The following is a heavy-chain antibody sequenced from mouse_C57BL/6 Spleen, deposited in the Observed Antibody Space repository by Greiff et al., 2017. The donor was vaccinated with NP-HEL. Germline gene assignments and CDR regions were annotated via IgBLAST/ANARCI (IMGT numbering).Heavy chain of an antibody. Sequence: EVQLQQSGPELVKPGASVKISCKASGYSFTDYNMNWVKQSNGKSLEWIGVINPNYGTTSYNQKFKGKATLTVDQSSSTAYMQRNSLTSEDSAVYDWARRGDQDSYYFDYWGQGTTLTGSS. CDR3: ARRGDQDSYYFDY. CDR1: GYSFTDYN. CDR2: INPNYGTT. D-gene: IGHD3-3*01. J-gene: IGHJ2*01. V-gene: IGHV1-39*01.